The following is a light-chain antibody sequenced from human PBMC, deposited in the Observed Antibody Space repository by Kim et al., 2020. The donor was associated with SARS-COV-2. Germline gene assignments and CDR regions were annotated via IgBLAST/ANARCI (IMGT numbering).Light chain of an antibody. Sequence: NFMLTQPHSVSESPGKTVTISCTGSSGSIASNYVQWYQQRPGSAPTTVIYEDNQRPSVVPDRFSGSIDSSSNSASLTISGLKTEDEADYYCQSYDSSNRGVFGGGTQLTVL. CDR1: SGSIASNY. CDR2: EDN. J-gene: IGLJ3*02. CDR3: QSYDSSNRGV. V-gene: IGLV6-57*02.